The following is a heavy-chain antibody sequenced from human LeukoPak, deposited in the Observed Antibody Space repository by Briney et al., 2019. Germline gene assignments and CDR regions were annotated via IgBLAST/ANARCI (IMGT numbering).Heavy chain of an antibody. J-gene: IGHJ4*02. CDR1: GGSISSYY. CDR3: ARGAFYGDYDY. V-gene: IGHV4-59*01. D-gene: IGHD4-17*01. Sequence: SETLSLTCTVSGGSISSYYWSWIRKPPGKGLEWIGYIYYSGSTNYNPSLKSPVTISVDTSKNQFSLKLSSVTAADTAVYYCARGAFYGDYDYWGQGTLVTVSS. CDR2: IYYSGST.